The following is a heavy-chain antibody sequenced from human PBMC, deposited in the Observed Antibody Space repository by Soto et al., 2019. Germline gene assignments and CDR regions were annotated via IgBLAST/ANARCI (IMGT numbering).Heavy chain of an antibody. CDR3: ATGFWSGPIAHYFDY. CDR1: GGCFSTYA. Sequence: QVHLVQSGAEVKKPGSSVKVSCKASGGCFSTYAINWLRQAPGQGLEWMGGIIPLFGTENYAQNFQDRFTFTADKSTTTAYMEVRSLTSEDTAVYYCATGFWSGPIAHYFDYWGQGTLVTVSS. D-gene: IGHD3-3*01. V-gene: IGHV1-69*06. CDR2: IIPLFGTE. J-gene: IGHJ4*01.